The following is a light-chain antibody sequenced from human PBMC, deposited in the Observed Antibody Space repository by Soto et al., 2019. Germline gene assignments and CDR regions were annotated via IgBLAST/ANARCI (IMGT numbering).Light chain of an antibody. CDR2: DAS. CDR3: QQRRNWPRLT. CDR1: QSVSSY. V-gene: IGKV3-11*01. Sequence: EIVLTQSPATLSLSPGERATLSCRASQSVSSYLAWYQQKPGQAPRLLIYDASNRATGIPARFSGSGSGTDFTLTISSLEPEHFAVYYCQQRRNWPRLTFGGGTKLEIK. J-gene: IGKJ4*01.